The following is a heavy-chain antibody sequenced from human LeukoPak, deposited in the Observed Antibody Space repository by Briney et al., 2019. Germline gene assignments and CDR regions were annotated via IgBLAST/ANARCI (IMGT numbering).Heavy chain of an antibody. D-gene: IGHD1-1*01. Sequence: PGGSLRLSCAVSGLTFSSSWMDWVRQAPGKGLEWVASINPDGNKKYSADSVKGRFTISRDNGKNSLYLQMNSLRGEDTAIYFCAKGHTNLDPAGDQGALVIVSS. CDR1: GLTFSSSW. V-gene: IGHV3-7*01. J-gene: IGHJ4*02. CDR2: INPDGNKK. CDR3: AKGHTNLDPA.